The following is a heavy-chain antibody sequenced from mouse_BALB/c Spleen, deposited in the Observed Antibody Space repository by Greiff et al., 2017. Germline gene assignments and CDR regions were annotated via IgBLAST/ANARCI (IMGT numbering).Heavy chain of an antibody. Sequence: VQLQQSGGGLVQPGGSLRLSCATSGFTFTDYYMSWVRQPPGKALEWLGFIRNKANGYTTEYSASVKGRFTISRDNSQSILYLQMNTLRAEDSATYYCARDSSGSYAMDYWGQGTSVTVSS. D-gene: IGHD3-1*01. CDR2: IRNKANGYTT. CDR3: ARDSSGSYAMDY. J-gene: IGHJ4*01. CDR1: GFTFTDYY. V-gene: IGHV7-3*02.